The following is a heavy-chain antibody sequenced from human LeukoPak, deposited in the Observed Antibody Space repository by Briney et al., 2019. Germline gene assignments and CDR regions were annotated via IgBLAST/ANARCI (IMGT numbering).Heavy chain of an antibody. Sequence: PSETLSLTCTVSGGSISSYYWSWIRQPPGKGLEWIGYIYYSGSTNYNPSLKSRVTISVDTSKNQFSLKLSSVTAADTAVYYCARGAAALSSEYFQHWGQGTLVTVSS. CDR3: ARGAAALSSEYFQH. CDR2: IYYSGST. V-gene: IGHV4-59*01. CDR1: GGSISSYY. D-gene: IGHD6-13*01. J-gene: IGHJ1*01.